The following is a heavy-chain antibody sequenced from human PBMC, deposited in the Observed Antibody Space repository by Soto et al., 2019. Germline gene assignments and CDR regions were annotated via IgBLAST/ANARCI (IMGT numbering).Heavy chain of an antibody. CDR2: IYSGGST. Sequence: GGSLRLSCAASGFTVSSNYMSWVRQAPGKGLEWVSVIYSGGSTYYADSVKGRFTISRDNSKNTLYLQMNSLRAEDTAVYYCASSNSGSHYYYGMDVWGQGTTVTVSS. CDR1: GFTVSSNY. J-gene: IGHJ6*02. V-gene: IGHV3-53*01. D-gene: IGHD4-4*01. CDR3: ASSNSGSHYYYGMDV.